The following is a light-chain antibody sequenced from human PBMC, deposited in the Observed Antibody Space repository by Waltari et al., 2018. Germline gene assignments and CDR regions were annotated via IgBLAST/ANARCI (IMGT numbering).Light chain of an antibody. CDR1: TSDIGAYDY. CDR2: DVN. CDR3: SSFTTNTTRI. V-gene: IGLV2-14*03. Sequence: QPALTQPASVSGSHGRSFTLPCTGTTSDIGAYDYVSCYQQHPGKAPKLLLYDVNTRPSGVSSRFSGSKFGNKAFLTISGLQAEDEADYYCSSFTTNTTRIFGGGTKLTVL. J-gene: IGLJ2*01.